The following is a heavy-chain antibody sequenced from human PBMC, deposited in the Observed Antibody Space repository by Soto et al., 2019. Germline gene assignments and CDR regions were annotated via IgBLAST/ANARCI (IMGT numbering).Heavy chain of an antibody. Sequence: QVQLVQSGAEVKKPGSSVKVSCKASGGTFSSYAISWVRQAPGQGLEWMGGIIPIFGTANYAQKFQGRVTITADETTRAAYMESSSLRADDTAVYYCAREEDCSSTSCHSHYYGMDVWGQGTTVTVSS. J-gene: IGHJ6*02. CDR3: AREEDCSSTSCHSHYYGMDV. V-gene: IGHV1-69*01. CDR1: GGTFSSYA. CDR2: IIPIFGTA. D-gene: IGHD2-2*01.